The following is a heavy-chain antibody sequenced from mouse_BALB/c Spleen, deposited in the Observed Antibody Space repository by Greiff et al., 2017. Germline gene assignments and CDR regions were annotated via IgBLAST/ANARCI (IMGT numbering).Heavy chain of an antibody. D-gene: IGHD2-2*01. CDR1: GYTFTSYW. Sequence: EVQLQESGTVLARPGASVKMSCKASGYTFTSYWMHWVKQRPGQGLEWIGAIYPGNSDTSYNQKFKGKAKLTAVTSTSTAYMELSSLTNEDSAVYYCTRSYGYDVRFAYWGQGTLVTVSA. CDR3: TRSYGYDVRFAY. V-gene: IGHV1-5*01. J-gene: IGHJ3*01. CDR2: IYPGNSDT.